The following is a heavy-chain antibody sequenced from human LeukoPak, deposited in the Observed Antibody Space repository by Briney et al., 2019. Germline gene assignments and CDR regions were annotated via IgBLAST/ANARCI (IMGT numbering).Heavy chain of an antibody. CDR2: ISYDGSNK. CDR1: RFTFSSYA. Sequence: GGSLRLSCAASRFTFSSYAMNWVRQAPGKGLEWVAVISYDGSNKYYADSVKGRFTISRDNSKNTLYLQMNSLRAEDTAVYYCARDSTGYWYFDLWGRGTLVSVSS. CDR3: ARDSTGYWYFDL. J-gene: IGHJ2*01. V-gene: IGHV3-30*03. D-gene: IGHD3-3*02.